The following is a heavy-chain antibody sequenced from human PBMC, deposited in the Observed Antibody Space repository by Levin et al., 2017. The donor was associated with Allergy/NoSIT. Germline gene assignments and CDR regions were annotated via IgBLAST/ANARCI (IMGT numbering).Heavy chain of an antibody. J-gene: IGHJ4*02. D-gene: IGHD3-16*01. CDR2: ISGDSRTI. CDR1: GFTFSDYA. V-gene: IGHV3-23*01. Sequence: PGGSLRLSCVVSGFTFSDYAMSWIRQAPDKGLEWISIISGDSRTIYYADSVRGRFTISRDNSKNTLFLQMNSLRAEDTALYYCVSYLDGPYVHIAYWGQGTLVTVSS. CDR3: VSYLDGPYVHIAY.